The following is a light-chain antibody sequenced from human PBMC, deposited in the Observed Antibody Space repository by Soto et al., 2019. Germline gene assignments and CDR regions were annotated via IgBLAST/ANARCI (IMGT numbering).Light chain of an antibody. CDR2: AAS. CDR3: QQYNDWPPLT. Sequence: ETVMTQSPVTLSLSPGDRATLSCRASHSVRSNLAWYQQKPGQPPRLLIYAASTMATGIPGRFSGSGSGTEFTLTISSLQSEDSAGYYCQQYNDWPPLTFGGGTKVEIK. J-gene: IGKJ4*01. V-gene: IGKV3-15*01. CDR1: HSVRSN.